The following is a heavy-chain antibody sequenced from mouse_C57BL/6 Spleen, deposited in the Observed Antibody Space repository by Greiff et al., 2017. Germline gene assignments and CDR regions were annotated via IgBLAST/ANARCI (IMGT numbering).Heavy chain of an antibody. CDR1: GYTFTSYW. CDR2: IYPGSGST. V-gene: IGHV1-55*01. D-gene: IGHD2-4*01. J-gene: IGHJ4*01. Sequence: QVQLQQSGAELVKPGASVKMSCKASGYTFTSYWITWVKQRPGQGLEWIGDIYPGSGSTNYNEKFKSKATLTVDTSSSTAYMQLSSLTSEDSAVYYCARGDDYDVRGYYAMDYWGQGTSVTVSS. CDR3: ARGDDYDVRGYYAMDY.